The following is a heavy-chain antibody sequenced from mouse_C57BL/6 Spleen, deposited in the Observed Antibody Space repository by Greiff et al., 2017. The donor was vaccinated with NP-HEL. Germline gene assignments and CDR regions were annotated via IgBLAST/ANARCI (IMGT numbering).Heavy chain of an antibody. D-gene: IGHD1-1*01. CDR2: IDPSDSYT. Sequence: QVQLKQPGAELVMPGASVKLSCKASGYTFTSYWMHWVKQRPGQGLEWIGEIDPSDSYTNYNQKFKGKSTLTVDKSSSTAYMQLSSLTSEDSAVYYCARPYYYGSSSYAMDYWGQGTSVTVSS. V-gene: IGHV1-69*01. J-gene: IGHJ4*01. CDR3: ARPYYYGSSSYAMDY. CDR1: GYTFTSYW.